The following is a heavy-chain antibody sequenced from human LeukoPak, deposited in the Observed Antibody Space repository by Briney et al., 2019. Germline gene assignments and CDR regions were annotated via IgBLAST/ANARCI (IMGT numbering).Heavy chain of an antibody. CDR1: GYTFTTYF. D-gene: IGHD1-7*01. V-gene: IGHV1-46*01. J-gene: IGHJ4*02. CDR2: INPSGGGT. CDR3: ARDSSGTTSPFDY. Sequence: GASVKVSCKASGYTFTTYFIHWVRQAPGQGLAWMGIINPSGGGTTYAQKFQGRVTLTRDTSTSTVYMDLSSLRSEDTAVYYCARDSSGTTSPFDYWGQGTLVTVS.